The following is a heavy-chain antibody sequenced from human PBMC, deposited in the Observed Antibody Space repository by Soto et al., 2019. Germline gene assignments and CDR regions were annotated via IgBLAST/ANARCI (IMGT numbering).Heavy chain of an antibody. V-gene: IGHV4-59*01. CDR1: GGSLNDYY. Sequence: SETLSLTCAVSGGSLNDYYWNWIRQPPGKGLEWIGFISYSGNTKYSPSLQGRVTMSVDTSNNQLSLRLTSVTDADTAMYYCARWGRSGTTAIDAFDIWGQGTVVTVSS. J-gene: IGHJ3*02. D-gene: IGHD1-1*01. CDR3: ARWGRSGTTAIDAFDI. CDR2: ISYSGNT.